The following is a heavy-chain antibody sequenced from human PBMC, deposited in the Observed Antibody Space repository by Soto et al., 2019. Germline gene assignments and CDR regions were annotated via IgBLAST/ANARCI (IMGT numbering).Heavy chain of an antibody. J-gene: IGHJ6*02. Sequence: KFQGRVTITRDTSASTAYMELRSLRSEDTAIYYCARDGDIVVVPTAERFGMDVWGQGTTVTVSS. V-gene: IGHV1-3*01. D-gene: IGHD2-2*01. CDR3: ARDGDIVVVPTAERFGMDV.